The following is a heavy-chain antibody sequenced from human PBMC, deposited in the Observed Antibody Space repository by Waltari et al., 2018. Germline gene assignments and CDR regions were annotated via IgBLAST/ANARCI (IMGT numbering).Heavy chain of an antibody. V-gene: IGHV4-34*01. D-gene: IGHD3-10*01. Sequence: QVQLQQWGAGLLKPSETLSLTCAVYGGSFSGYYWSWIRQPPGKGLEWIGEINHSGSTNYNPSLKSRVTISVDTSKNQFSLKLSSVTAADTAVYYCARGRYYGSGSYYKGEYYFDYWGQGTLVTVSS. CDR1: GGSFSGYY. CDR2: INHSGST. J-gene: IGHJ4*02. CDR3: ARGRYYGSGSYYKGEYYFDY.